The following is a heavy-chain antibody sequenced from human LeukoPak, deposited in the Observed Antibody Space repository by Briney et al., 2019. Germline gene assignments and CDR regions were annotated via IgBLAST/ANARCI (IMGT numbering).Heavy chain of an antibody. V-gene: IGHV4-30-4*01. Sequence: SQTLSLTCTVSGGSITSGDYYWSWIRQPPGRGLEWIGYIYYSGSTFYNPSLRSRLSIPVDTSKNQFSLKLSSVTAADTAVYYCARGDYYGSGSYYDYWGQGTLVTVSS. J-gene: IGHJ4*02. CDR2: IYYSGST. D-gene: IGHD3-10*01. CDR3: ARGDYYGSGSYYDY. CDR1: GGSITSGDYY.